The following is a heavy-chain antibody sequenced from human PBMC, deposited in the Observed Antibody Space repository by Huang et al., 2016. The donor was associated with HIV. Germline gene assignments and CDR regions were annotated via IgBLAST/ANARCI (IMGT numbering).Heavy chain of an antibody. Sequence: QIRLAQSGAEVKKPGASVKVSCKASGYTFTNYDINGVRQAAGQGLELMGWMNPKSGNVGYTKKCQGRVAILRNSSINTSYLEVTSLTSEDTAVYYCARGFGINYNHEAFDVWGQGTMVTVSS. J-gene: IGHJ3*01. CDR2: MNPKSGNV. CDR1: GYTFTNYD. V-gene: IGHV1-8*01. CDR3: ARGFGINYNHEAFDV. D-gene: IGHD3-10*01.